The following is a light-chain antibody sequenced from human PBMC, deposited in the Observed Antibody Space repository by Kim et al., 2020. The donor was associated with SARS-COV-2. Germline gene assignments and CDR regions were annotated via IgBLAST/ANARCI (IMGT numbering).Light chain of an antibody. CDR1: SLRSYY. CDR2: GKD. J-gene: IGLJ2*01. Sequence: VALGQTVRITCQGDSLRSYYATWYQQKPGQAPILLIYGKDNRPSGIPDRFSGSSSGNTASLTITGTQAGDEADYYCNSRDSNDNVVFGGGTQLTVL. CDR3: NSRDSNDNVV. V-gene: IGLV3-19*01.